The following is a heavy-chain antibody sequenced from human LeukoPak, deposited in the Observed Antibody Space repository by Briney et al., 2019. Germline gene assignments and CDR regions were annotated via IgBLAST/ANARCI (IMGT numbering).Heavy chain of an antibody. CDR2: IYTSGST. CDR1: GGSISSGSYY. D-gene: IGHD2-2*02. CDR3: ARSKSKHAGYCSSTSCYRAGNFDY. V-gene: IGHV4-61*02. J-gene: IGHJ4*02. Sequence: PSQTLSLTCTVSGGSISSGSYYWSWIRQPAGKGLEWIGRIYTSGSTNYNPSLKSRVTISVDTSKNQFSLKLSSVTAADTAVYYCARSKSKHAGYCSSTSCYRAGNFDYWGQGTLVTVSS.